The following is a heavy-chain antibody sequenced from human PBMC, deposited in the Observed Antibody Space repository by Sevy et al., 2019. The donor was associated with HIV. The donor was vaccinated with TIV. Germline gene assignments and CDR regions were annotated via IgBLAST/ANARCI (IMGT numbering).Heavy chain of an antibody. Sequence: GGYLRLSCAASGFTFSTYGMHWVRQAPGKGLEWVAVISYDGFKTYYADSMKGRFTISRDNSKNTLYLQMNSLRVEDTALYFCAKDGGWYNYAPSDYWGLGTLVTVSS. V-gene: IGHV3-30*18. CDR3: AKDGGWYNYAPSDY. J-gene: IGHJ4*02. CDR2: ISYDGFKT. CDR1: GFTFSTYG. D-gene: IGHD1-1*01.